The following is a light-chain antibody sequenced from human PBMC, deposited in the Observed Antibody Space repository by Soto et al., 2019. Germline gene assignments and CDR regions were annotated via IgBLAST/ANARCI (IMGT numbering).Light chain of an antibody. J-gene: IGKJ5*01. V-gene: IGKV3-20*01. CDR2: GAS. CDR3: QQYGSSPIT. CDR1: QSVSSSY. Sequence: EIVLTQSPGTLSLSPGERATLSCRASQSVSSSYLAWYQQKPGQAPRLLIYGASSRATGIPDRSSGSGSGTDFTLTISTLEPEDFAVYYFQQYGSSPITFGQGTRLSMK.